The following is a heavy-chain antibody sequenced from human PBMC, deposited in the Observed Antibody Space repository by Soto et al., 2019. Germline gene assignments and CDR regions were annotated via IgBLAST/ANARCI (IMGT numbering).Heavy chain of an antibody. CDR2: IIPILGIA. D-gene: IGHD2-2*01. V-gene: IGHV1-69*02. CDR3: ARGSDCSSTSCYHNYYYYYMDV. Sequence: QVQLVQSGAEVKKPGSSVKVSCKASGGTFSSYTISWVRQAPGQGLEWMGRIIPILGIANYAQKFQGRVTITADKSTSTAYMELSSLRSEDTAVHYCARGSDCSSTSCYHNYYYYYMDVWGKGTTATVSS. J-gene: IGHJ6*03. CDR1: GGTFSSYT.